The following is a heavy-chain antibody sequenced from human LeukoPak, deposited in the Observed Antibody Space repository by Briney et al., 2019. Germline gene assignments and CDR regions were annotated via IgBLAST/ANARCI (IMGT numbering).Heavy chain of an antibody. J-gene: IGHJ4*02. Sequence: PGGSLRLSCAASGLTFSSSSMNWLRQAPGMGLEWVSSISSDSIYIYYADSVKGRFTISRDNAKNSLYLHMSSLRAEDTAAYYCASQNYGGHPYDYWGQGTLVTVSS. V-gene: IGHV3-21*01. CDR2: ISSDSIYI. CDR1: GLTFSSSS. D-gene: IGHD4-23*01. CDR3: ASQNYGGHPYDY.